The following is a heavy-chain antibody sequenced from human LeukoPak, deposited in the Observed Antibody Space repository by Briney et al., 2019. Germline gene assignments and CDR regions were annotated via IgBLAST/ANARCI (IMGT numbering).Heavy chain of an antibody. CDR3: AALDTATLRANYY. V-gene: IGHV3-7*01. D-gene: IGHD5-18*01. J-gene: IGHJ4*02. Sequence: GGSLRLSCAVSGFTFTNDWMSWVRQAPGKGLEWVAMIKRNGGEKYYVDSVKGRFTTSRDNAKNSLYLQMNSLRAEDTAVYFCAALDTATLRANYYWGQGTLVTVSS. CDR1: GFTFTNDW. CDR2: IKRNGGEK.